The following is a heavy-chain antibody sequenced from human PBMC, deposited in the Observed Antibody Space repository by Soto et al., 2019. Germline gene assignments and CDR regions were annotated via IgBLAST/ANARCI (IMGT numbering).Heavy chain of an antibody. CDR2: ISGSGASI. D-gene: IGHD3-10*01. CDR1: GFSCDNDA. CDR3: AKDSVLGLGTYSSFPS. Sequence: PGEYLKISCAGSGFSCDNDAVSWVRQAPGKGLGWVSGISGSGASIDYADSVKGRFTISRDNSKNTLYLQMNRMRAEDTAHYYCAKDSVLGLGTYSSFPSRGQGTQVTVSS. J-gene: IGHJ4*02. V-gene: IGHV3-23*01.